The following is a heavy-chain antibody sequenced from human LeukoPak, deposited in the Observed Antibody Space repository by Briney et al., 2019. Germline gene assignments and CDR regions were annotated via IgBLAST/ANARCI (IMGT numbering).Heavy chain of an antibody. D-gene: IGHD2-2*01. CDR1: GGSMSSYY. CDR3: ARGVCTSTSCYAGDYGMDV. V-gene: IGHV4-59*08. CDR2: IYYSGYT. J-gene: IGHJ6*02. Sequence: SETLSLTCTVSGGSMSSYYWSWIRQPPGKGLEWIGYIYYSGYTNYNPSLKSRVTISLDTSRNQFSLKLSSVTAADTAVYYCARGVCTSTSCYAGDYGMDVWGQGTPVTVSS.